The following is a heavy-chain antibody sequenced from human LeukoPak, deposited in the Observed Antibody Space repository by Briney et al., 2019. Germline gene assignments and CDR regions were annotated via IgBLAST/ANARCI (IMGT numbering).Heavy chain of an antibody. CDR2: IYYSGST. V-gene: IGHV4-59*01. Sequence: SQTLSLTCTVSGGSISSYYGSWIRQPPGKGREGIGYIYYSGSTNYNPSLKSRVTISVDTSKNQFSLKLSSVTAADTAVYYCARDHGGSRYYYGMDVWGQGTTVTVSS. J-gene: IGHJ6*02. CDR3: ARDHGGSRYYYGMDV. CDR1: GGSISSYY. D-gene: IGHD2/OR15-2a*01.